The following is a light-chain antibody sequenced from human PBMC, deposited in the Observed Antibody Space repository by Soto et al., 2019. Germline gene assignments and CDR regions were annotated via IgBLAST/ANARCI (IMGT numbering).Light chain of an antibody. J-gene: IGKJ1*01. V-gene: IGKV1-5*03. CDR1: QSISVW. CDR2: KAS. CDR3: QKYNSAPHT. Sequence: DIQRTQSPSTLSASVGDRVTITCRASQSISVWLAWYQQKAGKAPNLLIYKASRLESGVPSRFSGSGSGTDFTLTISSLQPEDVATYYCQKYNSAPHTFGQGIKVDIK.